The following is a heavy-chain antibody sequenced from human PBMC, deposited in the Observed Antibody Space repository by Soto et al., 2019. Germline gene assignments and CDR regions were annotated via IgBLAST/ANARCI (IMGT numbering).Heavy chain of an antibody. D-gene: IGHD4-4*01. J-gene: IGHJ5*02. CDR1: WDSVSSNSAA. Sequence: SQTLSLTCAISWDSVSSNSAACNWIRQSPSRGLEWLGRTYYRSKWYNDYAVSVKSRITINPDTSKNQFSLQLNSVTPEDTAVYYCARAQFLYDYSNLFDPWGQGTLVTVSS. V-gene: IGHV6-1*01. CDR2: TYYRSKWYN. CDR3: ARAQFLYDYSNLFDP.